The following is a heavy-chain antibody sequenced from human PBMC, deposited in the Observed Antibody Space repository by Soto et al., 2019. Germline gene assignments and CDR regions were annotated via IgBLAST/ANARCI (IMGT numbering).Heavy chain of an antibody. Sequence: RGSLRLSCAASGFRFTYAWLNWVRQAPGKGLEWVGHIKSKSDGGTIDYAAPVKGRFTISRDDSKNTLYLQMNSLETEDTAVYYWTKVVDYYHYDMDVWGQGTTVTVSS. V-gene: IGHV3-15*07. CDR3: TKVVDYYHYDMDV. D-gene: IGHD2-15*01. J-gene: IGHJ6*02. CDR1: GFRFTYAW. CDR2: IKSKSDGGTI.